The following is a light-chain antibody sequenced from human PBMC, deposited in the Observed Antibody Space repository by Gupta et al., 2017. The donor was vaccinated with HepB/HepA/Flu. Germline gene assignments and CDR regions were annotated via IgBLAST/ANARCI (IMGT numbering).Light chain of an antibody. V-gene: IGKV3-11*01. CDR3: QRRSNWPLT. CDR1: QSVSTY. J-gene: IGKJ4*01. CDR2: HTS. Sequence: EIVLTQSPATLSLSPGESATLSCRASQSVSTYLSWYQQKPGQAPRLLIYHTSNRATGIPARFSGSGSGTDFTLTIDSLEPEDFAVYYWQRRSNWPLTFGGGTKVDIK.